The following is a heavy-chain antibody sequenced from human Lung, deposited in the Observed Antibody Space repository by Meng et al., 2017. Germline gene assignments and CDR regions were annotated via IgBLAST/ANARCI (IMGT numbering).Heavy chain of an antibody. CDR1: GYNFRDYS. CDR3: ARDEEISAAGRLFCDY. CDR2: IVPKCGDT. V-gene: IGHV1-2*06. J-gene: IGHJ4*02. Sequence: ASVKVSCKPSGYNFRDYSLHWVRRAPGQGLEWMGRIVPKCGDTHYAQRFQGRVTMTGDASISTAYMELSRLRSDDTAMYYCARDEEISAAGRLFCDYWGQGTLVTVSS. D-gene: IGHD6-13*01.